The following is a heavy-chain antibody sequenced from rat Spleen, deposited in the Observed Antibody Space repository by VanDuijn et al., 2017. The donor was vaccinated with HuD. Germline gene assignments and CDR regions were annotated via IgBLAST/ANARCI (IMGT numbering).Heavy chain of an antibody. CDR1: GLSLASNG. D-gene: IGHD1-5*01. CDR2: IWSNGGT. Sequence: QVQLKESGPGLVQPSQTLSLTCTVSGLSLASNGVSWIRQPPGKGLEWMGAIWSNGGTDYNSAIKSRLSISRDTSKSQVFLKMNSLQTEDTAMYFCAREGIGTTTDYWGQGVMVTVSS. CDR3: AREGIGTTTDY. J-gene: IGHJ2*01. V-gene: IGHV2-47*01.